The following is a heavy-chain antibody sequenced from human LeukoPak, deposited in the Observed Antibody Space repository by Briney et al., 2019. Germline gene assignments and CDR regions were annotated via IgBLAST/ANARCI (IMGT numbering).Heavy chain of an antibody. V-gene: IGHV1-69*13. Sequence: GASVKVSCKASGGTFSSYAISWVRQAPGQGLEWMGGIIPIFGTANYAQKFQGRVTITADESTSTAYMELSSLRSEDTAVYYRAKLEAFWTYYYGMDVWGQGTTVTVSS. CDR3: AKLEAFWTYYYGMDV. CDR2: IIPIFGTA. J-gene: IGHJ6*02. D-gene: IGHD3/OR15-3a*01. CDR1: GGTFSSYA.